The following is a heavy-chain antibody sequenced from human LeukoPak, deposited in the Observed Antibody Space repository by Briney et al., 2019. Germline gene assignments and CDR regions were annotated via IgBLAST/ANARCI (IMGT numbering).Heavy chain of an antibody. CDR1: GDSINSLDL. J-gene: IGHJ4*02. CDR3: AKASRVAVTNIFLDY. V-gene: IGHV4-4*02. D-gene: IGHD4-17*01. CDR2: MYLSGTT. Sequence: MSSETLSLTCTVSGDSINSLDLWSWVRQPPGKGLEWIGEMYLSGTTHSNPSVKSRVTISIDKSKNQFFLNLSSVTAADTAVYYCAKASRVAVTNIFLDYWGQGTLVTVSS.